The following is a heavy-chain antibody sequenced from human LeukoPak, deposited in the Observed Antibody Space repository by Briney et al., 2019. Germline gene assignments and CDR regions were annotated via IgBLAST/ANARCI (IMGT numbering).Heavy chain of an antibody. V-gene: IGHV1-2*02. Sequence: AASVKVSCKASGYTFTGYYMHWVRQAPGQGLEWMGWINPNSGGTNYAQKFQGRVTMTTDTSTSTAYMELRSLRSDDTAVYYCARDLRTATAQGTAFDYWGQGTLVTVSS. D-gene: IGHD5/OR15-5a*01. CDR1: GYTFTGYY. J-gene: IGHJ4*02. CDR3: ARDLRTATAQGTAFDY. CDR2: INPNSGGT.